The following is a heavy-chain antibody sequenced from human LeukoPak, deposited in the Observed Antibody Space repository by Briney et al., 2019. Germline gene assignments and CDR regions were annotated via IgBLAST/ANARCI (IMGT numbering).Heavy chain of an antibody. CDR3: TTELDYGEGIDY. D-gene: IGHD4-17*01. J-gene: IGHJ4*02. V-gene: IGHV3-15*01. CDR1: GFTFSNAW. CDR2: IKSKTDGGTT. Sequence: GGSLRLSCAASGFTFSNAWMRWVSQAQGKGLEWVGSIKSKTDGGTTDYAAPVKGRFTISRDDSKNTLYLQMNSLKTEDTAVYYCTTELDYGEGIDYWGQGTLVTVSS.